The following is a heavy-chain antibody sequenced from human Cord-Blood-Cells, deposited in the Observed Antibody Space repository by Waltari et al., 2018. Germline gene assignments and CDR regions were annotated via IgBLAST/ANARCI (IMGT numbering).Heavy chain of an antibody. Sequence: QLQLQESGPGLVKPSETLSLTCTVSGGPISSSSYYWGWFRQPPGKGLEWIGSIYYSGSTYYNPSLKSRVTISVDTSKNQFSLKLSSVTAADTAVYYCARRVGYCSSTSCYDAFDIWGQGTMVTVSS. V-gene: IGHV4-39*01. J-gene: IGHJ3*02. CDR3: ARRVGYCSSTSCYDAFDI. D-gene: IGHD2-2*01. CDR1: GGPISSSSYY. CDR2: IYYSGST.